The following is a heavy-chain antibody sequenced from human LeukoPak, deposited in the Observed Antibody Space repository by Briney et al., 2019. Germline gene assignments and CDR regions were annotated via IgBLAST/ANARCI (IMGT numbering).Heavy chain of an antibody. V-gene: IGHV1-8*01. CDR1: GYTFTSYD. Sequence: ASVKVSCKASGYTFTSYDINWVRQATGQGLEWMGWMNPNSGNTGYARKFQGRATMTRNTSISTAYMELSSLRSEDTAVYYCARRSFDWLLSGWFDPWGQGTLVTVSS. CDR3: ARRSFDWLLSGWFDP. J-gene: IGHJ5*02. D-gene: IGHD3-9*01. CDR2: MNPNSGNT.